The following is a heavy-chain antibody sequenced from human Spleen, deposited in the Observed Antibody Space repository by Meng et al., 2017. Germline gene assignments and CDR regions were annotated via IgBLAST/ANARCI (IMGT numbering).Heavy chain of an antibody. V-gene: IGHV3-33*01. CDR3: ARDGPHYDVDY. Sequence: VQLVEAGGAVFQPRRALGLSCAASGIPFSSYGMHWVRQAPGKGLEWVAVIWYDGSNKYYADSVKGRFTISRDNSKNTLYLQINSLRAEDTAMYFCARDGPHYDVDYWGQGTLVTVSS. D-gene: IGHD5-12*01. CDR2: IWYDGSNK. CDR1: GIPFSSYG. J-gene: IGHJ4*02.